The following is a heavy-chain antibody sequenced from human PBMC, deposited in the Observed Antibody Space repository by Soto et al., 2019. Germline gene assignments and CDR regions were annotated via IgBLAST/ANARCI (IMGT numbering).Heavy chain of an antibody. CDR2: IYYSGST. CDR1: GGSISSYY. J-gene: IGHJ4*02. V-gene: IGHV4-59*01. D-gene: IGHD4-4*01. CDR3: AREARLHQNLYYFDY. Sequence: SETLSLTCTVSGGSISSYYWSWIRQPPGKGLEWIGYIYYSGSTNYNPSLKSRVTISVDTSKNQFSLKLSSVTAADTAVYYCAREARLHQNLYYFDYWGQGTLVTVSS.